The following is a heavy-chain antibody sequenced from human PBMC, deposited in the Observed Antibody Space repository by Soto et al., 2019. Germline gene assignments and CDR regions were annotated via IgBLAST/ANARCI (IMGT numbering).Heavy chain of an antibody. CDR2: ISAYNGNT. Sequence: GASVKVSCKASGYTFTGYYMHWVRQAPGQGLEWMGWISAYNGNTNYAQKLQGRVTMTTDTSTSTAYMELRSLRSDDTAVYYCARDPMYYYDSSGYYSYGMDVWGQGTTVTVSS. CDR3: ARDPMYYYDSSGYYSYGMDV. D-gene: IGHD3-22*01. J-gene: IGHJ6*02. CDR1: GYTFTGYY. V-gene: IGHV1-18*04.